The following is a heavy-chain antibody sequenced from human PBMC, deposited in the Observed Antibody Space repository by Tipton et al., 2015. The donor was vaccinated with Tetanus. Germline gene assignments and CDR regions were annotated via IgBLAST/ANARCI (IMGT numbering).Heavy chain of an antibody. V-gene: IGHV3-9*01. CDR2: ISWNSGSI. CDR3: AKDHLWFGESPDNYYYYGMDV. J-gene: IGHJ6*02. Sequence: SLRLSCAASGFTFDDYAMHWVRQAPGKGLEWVSGISWNSGSIGYADSVKGRFTISRDNAKNSLYLQMNSLRAEDTALYYCAKDHLWFGESPDNYYYYGMDVWGQGTTVTVSS. D-gene: IGHD3-10*01. CDR1: GFTFDDYA.